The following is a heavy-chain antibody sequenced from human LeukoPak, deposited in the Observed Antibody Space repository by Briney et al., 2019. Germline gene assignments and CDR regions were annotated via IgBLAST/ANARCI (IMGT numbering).Heavy chain of an antibody. Sequence: GGSLRLSCAASGFTFANYGMGWVRQAPGKGLEWVSAISSSGDSTYYADSVKGRFPISRDNSKNTLFLQMNSLRVEDTALSYCAKYSPYDILTGSTYYFDYWGQGTLVTVSS. V-gene: IGHV3-23*01. D-gene: IGHD3-9*01. CDR1: GFTFANYG. CDR3: AKYSPYDILTGSTYYFDY. CDR2: ISSSGDST. J-gene: IGHJ4*02.